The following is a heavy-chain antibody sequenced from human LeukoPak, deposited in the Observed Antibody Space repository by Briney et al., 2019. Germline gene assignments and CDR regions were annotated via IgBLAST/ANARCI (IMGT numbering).Heavy chain of an antibody. V-gene: IGHV4-34*01. CDR3: ARGGAYYDFWSGYRSWFDP. D-gene: IGHD3-3*01. J-gene: IGHJ5*02. CDR2: INHSGST. Sequence: SETLSLTCAVYGGSFSGYYWSWIRQPPGKGLEWIGEINHSGSTNYDPSLKSRVTISVDTSKNQFSLKLSSVTAADTAVYYCARGGAYYDFWSGYRSWFDPWGQGTLVTVSS. CDR1: GGSFSGYY.